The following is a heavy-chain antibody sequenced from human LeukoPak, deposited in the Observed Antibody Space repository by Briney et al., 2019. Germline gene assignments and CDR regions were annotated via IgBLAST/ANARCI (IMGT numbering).Heavy chain of an antibody. J-gene: IGHJ5*02. CDR3: AKSGQLVRTLSWFDP. CDR2: ISGSGGST. D-gene: IGHD3-10*01. V-gene: IGHV3-23*01. CDR1: GFTFSSYA. Sequence: GGSLRLSCAASGFTFSSYAMSWVRQAPGKGLEWVSAISGSGGSTYYADSVKGRFTISRDNSKNTLYLQMNSLRAEDTAVYYCAKSGQLVRTLSWFDPWGQGTLVTVSS.